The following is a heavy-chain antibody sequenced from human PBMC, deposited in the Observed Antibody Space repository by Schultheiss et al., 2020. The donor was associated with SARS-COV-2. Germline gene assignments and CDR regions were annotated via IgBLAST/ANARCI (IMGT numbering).Heavy chain of an antibody. V-gene: IGHV3-23*01. CDR1: GFTFSSYA. J-gene: IGHJ4*02. CDR3: AKDTIDYYYDSSGYLDY. Sequence: SCAASGFTFSSYAMSWVRQAPGKGLEWVSAISGSGGSTYYADSVKGRFTISRDNSKNTLYLQMNSLRAEDTAVYYCAKDTIDYYYDSSGYLDYWGQGTLVTVSS. CDR2: ISGSGGST. D-gene: IGHD3-22*01.